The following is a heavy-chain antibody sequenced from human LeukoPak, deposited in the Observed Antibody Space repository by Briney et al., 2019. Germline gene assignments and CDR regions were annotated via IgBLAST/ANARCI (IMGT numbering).Heavy chain of an antibody. CDR1: GGTFSSYA. CDR3: ARGPFVGYSGYDYVDY. V-gene: IGHV1-69*05. J-gene: IGHJ4*02. Sequence: VASVKVSCKASGGTFSSYAISWVRQAPRQGLEWMGGIIPIFGTANYAQKFQGRVTITTDESTSTAYMELSSLRSEDTAVYYCARGPFVGYSGYDYVDYWGQGTLVTVSS. CDR2: IIPIFGTA. D-gene: IGHD5-12*01.